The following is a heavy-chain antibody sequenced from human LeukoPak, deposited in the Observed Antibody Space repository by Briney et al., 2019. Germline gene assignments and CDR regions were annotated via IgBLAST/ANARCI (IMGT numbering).Heavy chain of an antibody. Sequence: GGSLRLSCAASGFTFSSYWMHWVRQAPGEGLEYVSAISSNGGSTYYADSVKGRFTISRDNSKNTLFLQMGSLRVEDMAVYYCARGLRAYYYYGMDVWGQGTTVTVSS. V-gene: IGHV3-64*02. CDR3: ARGLRAYYYYGMDV. CDR2: ISSNGGST. CDR1: GFTFSSYW. J-gene: IGHJ6*02. D-gene: IGHD3-3*01.